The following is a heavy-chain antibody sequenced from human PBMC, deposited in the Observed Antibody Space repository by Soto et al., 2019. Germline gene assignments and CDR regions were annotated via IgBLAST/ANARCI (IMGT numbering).Heavy chain of an antibody. V-gene: IGHV1-18*01. Sequence: QVQLVKSGAEVKKPGASVKVSCKASGYTFTNFGISWVRQAPGQGLEWMGWISAYNGNTNYAQNFQGRVTMTTDTPPSTAYMELRSLRSDDPAVYYCARGVSPTDSWGQGTLVTVSS. CDR2: ISAYNGNT. J-gene: IGHJ4*02. CDR3: ARGVSPTDS. D-gene: IGHD2-8*01. CDR1: GYTFTNFG.